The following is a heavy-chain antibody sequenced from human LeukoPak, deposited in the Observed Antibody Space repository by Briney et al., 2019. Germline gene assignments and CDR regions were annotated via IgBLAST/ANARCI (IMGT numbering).Heavy chain of an antibody. CDR3: ARGRD. CDR2: INHSGST. CDR1: GGSLSGYY. V-gene: IGHV4-34*01. Sequence: PSETLSLTCAVYGGSLSGYYWSWIRQPPGKGLEWIGEINHSGSTNYNPSLKSRVTISVDTSKNQFSLKLSSVTAADTAVYYCARGRDWGQGTMVTVSS. J-gene: IGHJ3*01.